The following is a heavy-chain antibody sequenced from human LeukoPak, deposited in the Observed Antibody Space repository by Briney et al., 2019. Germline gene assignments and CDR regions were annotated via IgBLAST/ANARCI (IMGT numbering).Heavy chain of an antibody. CDR2: MYYGGRS. CDR1: GGSIGIYY. D-gene: IGHD1-1*01. CDR3: ATWTSGDAFDV. Sequence: KPSGTLSLTCTVSGGSIGIYYWSWIRQAPGKGLEWIGFMYYGGRSNANSSPKSRVTISVDTSTNQLSLRLDSVIASDTAVYYCATWTSGDAFDVWGPGTMVTVSS. J-gene: IGHJ3*01. V-gene: IGHV4-59*08.